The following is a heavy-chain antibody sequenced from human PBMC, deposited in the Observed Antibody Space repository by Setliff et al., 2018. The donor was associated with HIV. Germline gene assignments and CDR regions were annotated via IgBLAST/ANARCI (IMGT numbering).Heavy chain of an antibody. D-gene: IGHD3-10*01. V-gene: IGHV1-69*13. CDR3: ARGPGYDYGSYYFDY. CDR1: GDIPRHYG. CDR2: VIPVFGEP. Sequence: SVKVSCKASGDIPRHYGFNWVRQAPGQGLEWVGSVIPVFGEPHYAQRFQGRVTITADRSSISTAYMELSSLRSDDTAVYYCARGPGYDYGSYYFDYWGQGTLVTVSS. J-gene: IGHJ4*02.